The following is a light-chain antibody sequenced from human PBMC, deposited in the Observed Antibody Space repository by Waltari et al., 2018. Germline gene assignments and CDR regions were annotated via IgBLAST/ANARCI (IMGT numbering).Light chain of an antibody. CDR3: SAYTSSATLA. CDR1: SSSLGFHTH. V-gene: IGLV2-14*03. CDR2: DVN. Sequence: QSALTQPASLSGAPGQSIPISCTGTSSSLGFHTHVPWYQQHPGQAPPLLMYDVNSRPSGVSNRFSGSKSGNTASLTISGLQADDEAHYYCSAYTSSATLAFGGGTGLTVL. J-gene: IGLJ2*01.